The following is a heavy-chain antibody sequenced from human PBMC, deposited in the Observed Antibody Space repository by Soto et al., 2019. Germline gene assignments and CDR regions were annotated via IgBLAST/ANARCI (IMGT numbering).Heavy chain of an antibody. CDR2: IYYSGST. J-gene: IGHJ4*02. V-gene: IGHV4-39*07. Sequence: SETLSLTCTVSGGSISSSSYYWGWIRQPPGKGLEWIGSIYYSGSTYYNPSLKSRVTISVDTSKNQFSLKLSSVTAADTAVYYCARATMVRGVISFVYFDYWGQGTLVTVSS. CDR3: ARATMVRGVISFVYFDY. CDR1: GGSISSSSYY. D-gene: IGHD3-10*01.